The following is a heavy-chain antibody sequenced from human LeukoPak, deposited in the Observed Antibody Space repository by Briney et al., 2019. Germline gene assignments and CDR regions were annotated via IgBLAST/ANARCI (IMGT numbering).Heavy chain of an antibody. J-gene: IGHJ4*02. CDR3: AREGYYGSGSPPSLYFDY. Sequence: GGSLGLSCAASGFTFRNYVIHWVRQAPGKGLEWVAVTSSDLNVKLYADFVKGRVTISRDNSRSTLYLQMNSLRPEDTAIYYCAREGYYGSGSPPSLYFDYWGQGTLVTVSS. CDR2: TSSDLNVK. CDR1: GFTFRNYV. V-gene: IGHV3-30-3*01. D-gene: IGHD3-10*01.